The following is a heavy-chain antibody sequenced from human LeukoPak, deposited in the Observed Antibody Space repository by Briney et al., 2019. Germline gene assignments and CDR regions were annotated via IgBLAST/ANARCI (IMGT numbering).Heavy chain of an antibody. D-gene: IGHD4-17*01. CDR2: IYYSGST. CDR3: ARARGDYGDYQPLDYYYMDV. V-gene: IGHV4-30-4*08. J-gene: IGHJ6*03. Sequence: XTCTXSGGSISSGDXYWSWIRQPPGKGLEWIGYIYYSGSTYYNPSLKSRVTISVDTSKNQFSLKLSSVTAADTAVYYCARARGDYGDYQPLDYYYMDVWGKGTTVTVSS. CDR1: GGSISSGDXY.